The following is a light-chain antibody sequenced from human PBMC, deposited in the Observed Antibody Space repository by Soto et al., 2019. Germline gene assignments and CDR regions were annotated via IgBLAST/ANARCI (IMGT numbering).Light chain of an antibody. CDR1: SSNIGAGYD. J-gene: IGLJ2*01. Sequence: QSVLTQPPSVSGAPGQRVTISCTGSSSNIGAGYDVHWYQQLPGTAPKLLIYGNSNRPSGLPDRFSGSKSGTSASLAITGLQAEHEADYYCQSYDSSLDVVFGGGTKLTVL. CDR2: GNS. CDR3: QSYDSSLDVV. V-gene: IGLV1-40*01.